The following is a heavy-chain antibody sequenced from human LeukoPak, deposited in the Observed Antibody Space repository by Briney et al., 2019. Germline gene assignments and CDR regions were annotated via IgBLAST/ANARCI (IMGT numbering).Heavy chain of an antibody. Sequence: SETLSLTCAVSGGSISSGGYSWSWIRQPPGKGLEWIGYIYHSGSTYYNPSLKSRVTISVDRSKNQFSLKLSSVTAADTAVYYCARGIISSPRVWSGFVYNWFDPWGQGTLVTVSS. CDR1: GGSISSGGYS. CDR2: IYHSGST. CDR3: ARGIISSPRVWSGFVYNWFDP. J-gene: IGHJ5*02. D-gene: IGHD3-3*01. V-gene: IGHV4-30-2*01.